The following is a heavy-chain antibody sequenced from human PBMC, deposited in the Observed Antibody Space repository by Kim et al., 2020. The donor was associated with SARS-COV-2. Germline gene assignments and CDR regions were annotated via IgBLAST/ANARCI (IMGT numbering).Heavy chain of an antibody. J-gene: IGHJ4*02. CDR3: ARSTITMVRGVWGGLLYYFDY. CDR1: GYTFTSYA. CDR2: INAGNGNT. V-gene: IGHV1-3*01. D-gene: IGHD3-10*01. Sequence: ASVKVSCKASGYTFTSYAMHWVRQAPGQRLEWMGWINAGNGNTKYSQKFQGRVTITRGTSASTAYMELSSLRSEDTAVYYCARSTITMVRGVWGGLLYYFDYWGQGTLVTVSS.